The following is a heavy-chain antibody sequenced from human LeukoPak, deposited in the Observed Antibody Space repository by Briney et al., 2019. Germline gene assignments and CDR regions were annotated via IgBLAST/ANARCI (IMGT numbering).Heavy chain of an antibody. CDR3: AKDRSSGGSCYNF. D-gene: IGHD2-15*01. V-gene: IGHV3-23*01. CDR2: VGSSGTST. J-gene: IGHJ4*02. CDR1: GFIFSSYA. Sequence: RGSLRLSCAASGFIFSSYAMRWVRRSRGKGGVGVSTVGSSGTSTYYADSVKGRFTISRENSNNTLYLQMNSLRAEDTAVYYCAKDRSSGGSCYNFWGQGTLVTVSS.